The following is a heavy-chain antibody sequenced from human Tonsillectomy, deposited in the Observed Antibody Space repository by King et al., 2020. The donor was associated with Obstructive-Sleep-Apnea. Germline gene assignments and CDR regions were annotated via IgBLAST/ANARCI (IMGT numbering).Heavy chain of an antibody. Sequence: VQLQQWGAGLLKPSETLSLTCAVYVGSFSGYYWSWIRQPPGKGLEWIGEINHSGSTNYNPSLKSRVTISVDTSRNQFSLTLSAVTAAATAVYYCAGGESSGCISVAFYSRGPGTIVTVSS. D-gene: IGHD3-22*01. V-gene: IGHV4-34*01. CDR3: AGGESSGCISVAFYS. CDR1: VGSFSGYY. CDR2: INHSGST. J-gene: IGHJ3*02.